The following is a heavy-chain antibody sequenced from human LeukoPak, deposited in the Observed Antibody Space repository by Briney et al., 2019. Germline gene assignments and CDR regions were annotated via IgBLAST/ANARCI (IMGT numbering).Heavy chain of an antibody. V-gene: IGHV3-7*01. Sequence: GGSLRLSCAASGFTFSSYWMSWVRQAPGKGLEWVANIKQDGSEKYYVDSVKGRFTISRDNAKNSLYLQMNSLRAEDTAVYYCARSSPNFLYYYDSSGYLNYWGQGTLVTVSS. CDR2: IKQDGSEK. J-gene: IGHJ4*02. CDR3: ARSSPNFLYYYDSSGYLNY. CDR1: GFTFSSYW. D-gene: IGHD3-22*01.